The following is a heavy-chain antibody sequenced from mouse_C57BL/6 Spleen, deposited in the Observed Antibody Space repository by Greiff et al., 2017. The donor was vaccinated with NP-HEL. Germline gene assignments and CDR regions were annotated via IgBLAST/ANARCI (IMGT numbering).Heavy chain of an antibody. Sequence: QVQLKKSGPGLVQPSQCLSITCTVSGFSFTSYGVHWVRQSPGKGLEWLGVIWRGGSTDYNADFMSRLSITKDNSKSQVFFKMNSLQADDTAIYYGAKGHYYGSSYAMDYWGQGTSVTVSS. D-gene: IGHD1-1*01. CDR2: IWRGGST. CDR3: AKGHYYGSSYAMDY. J-gene: IGHJ4*01. CDR1: GFSFTSYG. V-gene: IGHV2-5*01.